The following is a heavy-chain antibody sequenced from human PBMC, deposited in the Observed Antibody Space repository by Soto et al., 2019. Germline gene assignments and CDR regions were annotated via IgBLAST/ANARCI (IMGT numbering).Heavy chain of an antibody. CDR2: ISSSGSTI. Sequence: GGSLRLSCAASGFTFSSYEMNWVRQAPGKGLEWVSYISSSGSTIYYADSVKGRFTISRDNAKNSLYLQMNSLGAEDTAVYYCAREYSSSSAPYYYYGMDVWGQGTTVTVSS. CDR3: AREYSSSSAPYYYYGMDV. V-gene: IGHV3-48*03. D-gene: IGHD6-6*01. J-gene: IGHJ6*02. CDR1: GFTFSSYE.